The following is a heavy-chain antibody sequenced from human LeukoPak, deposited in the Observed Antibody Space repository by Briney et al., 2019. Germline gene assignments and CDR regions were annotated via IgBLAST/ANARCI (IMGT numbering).Heavy chain of an antibody. CDR2: IYTSGST. V-gene: IGHV4-61*02. J-gene: IGHJ6*02. D-gene: IGHD4-17*01. CDR3: ARDGPLDYGDYYGMDV. CDR1: GGSISSGSYY. Sequence: PSETLSPTCTVSGGSISSGSYYWSWIRQPAGKGLEWIGRIYTSGSTNYNPSLKSRVTISVDTSKNQFSLKLSSVTAADTAVYYCARDGPLDYGDYYGMDVWGQGTTVTVSS.